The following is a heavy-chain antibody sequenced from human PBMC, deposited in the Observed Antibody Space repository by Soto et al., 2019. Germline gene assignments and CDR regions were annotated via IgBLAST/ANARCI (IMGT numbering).Heavy chain of an antibody. CDR3: ERLEPQVVYYYGMDV. CDR2: IIPIFGTA. J-gene: IGHJ6*02. CDR1: GGTFSSYA. V-gene: IGHV1-69*13. D-gene: IGHD1-1*01. Sequence: SVKVSCKASGGTFSSYAISWVRQAPGQGLEWMGGIIPIFGTANYAQKFQGRVTITADESTSTAYMELSSLRSEDTAVYYCERLEPQVVYYYGMDVWGQGTTVTVSS.